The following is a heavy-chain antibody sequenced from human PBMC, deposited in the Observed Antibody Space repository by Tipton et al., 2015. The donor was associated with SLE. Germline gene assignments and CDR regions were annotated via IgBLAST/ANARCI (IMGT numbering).Heavy chain of an antibody. CDR3: TRVYHFTMDV. CDR2: IYSGGTT. V-gene: IGHV3-23*03. D-gene: IGHD5/OR15-5a*01. CDR1: GFAFTNYG. Sequence: SLRLSCEASGFAFTNYGVTWVRQAPGKGLEWVSVIYSGGTTFYADSVKGRFTISRDTSKNILYLQMNSLRDEDTAIYYCTRVYHFTMDVWGQGTAVTVSS. J-gene: IGHJ6*02.